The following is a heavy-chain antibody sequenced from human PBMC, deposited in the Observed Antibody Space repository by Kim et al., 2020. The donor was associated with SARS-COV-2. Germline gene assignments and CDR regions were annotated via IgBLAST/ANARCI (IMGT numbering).Heavy chain of an antibody. CDR3: VKVVTVVVPAAMLPDAFDI. J-gene: IGHJ3*02. CDR1: GFTFSSYA. Sequence: GGSLRLSCSASGFTFSSYAMHWVRQAPGKGLEYVSAISSNGGSTYYADSVKGRFTISRDNSKNTLYLQMSSLRAEDTAVYYCVKVVTVVVPAAMLPDAFDIWGQGTMVTVSS. V-gene: IGHV3-64D*06. D-gene: IGHD2-2*01. CDR2: ISSNGGST.